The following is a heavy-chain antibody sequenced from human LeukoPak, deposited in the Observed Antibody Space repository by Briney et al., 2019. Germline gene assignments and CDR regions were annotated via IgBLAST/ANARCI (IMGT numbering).Heavy chain of an antibody. CDR3: ARDKAYDSNNYYWESNGMDV. Sequence: RLXXAXSGFTXXSYAMHWVRQAPGRGLEWVAAISYDGSNKFYADSVKGRFTISRDNSKNTLYLQMNSLRTEDTAVYYCARDKAYDSNNYYWESNGMDVWGQGTTVTVSS. V-gene: IGHV3-30*04. CDR1: GFTXXSYA. CDR2: ISYDGSNK. J-gene: IGHJ6*02. D-gene: IGHD3-22*01.